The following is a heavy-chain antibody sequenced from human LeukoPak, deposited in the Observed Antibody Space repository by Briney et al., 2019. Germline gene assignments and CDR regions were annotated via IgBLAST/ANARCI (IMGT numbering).Heavy chain of an antibody. Sequence: ASVKVSCKASGYTFTSYGISWVRQAPGQGLEWKGWISAYNGNTNYTQKLQGRVTMTTGTSTSTAYMELRSLRSDDTAVYYCARRTVTTADDAFDIWGQGTMVTVSS. J-gene: IGHJ3*02. CDR1: GYTFTSYG. CDR2: ISAYNGNT. D-gene: IGHD4-17*01. CDR3: ARRTVTTADDAFDI. V-gene: IGHV1-18*01.